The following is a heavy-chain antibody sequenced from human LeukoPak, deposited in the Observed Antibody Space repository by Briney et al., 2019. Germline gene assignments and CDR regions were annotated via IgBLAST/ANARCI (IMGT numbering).Heavy chain of an antibody. CDR3: ARGRSDYAKYYYYYYYMDV. CDR2: INHSGST. V-gene: IGHV4-34*01. D-gene: IGHD5-12*01. Sequence: PSETLSLTCAVNGGSFSGYYWSWIRQPPGKGLEWIGEINHSGSTNYNPSLKSRVTISVDTSKNQFSLKLSSVTAADTAVYYCARGRSDYAKYYYYYYYMDVWGKGTTVTVSS. J-gene: IGHJ6*03. CDR1: GGSFSGYY.